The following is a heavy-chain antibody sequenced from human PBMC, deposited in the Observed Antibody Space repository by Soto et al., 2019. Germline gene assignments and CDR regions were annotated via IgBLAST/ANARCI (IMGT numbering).Heavy chain of an antibody. CDR1: GGSISSGGYY. Sequence: QVQLQESGPGLVKPSQTLSLTCTVSGGSISSGGYYWSWIRQHPGKGLEWIGYIYYSGSTYYNPSLKSRVTISVDTSKSQFSLQLSSVTAADTAVYYCARDFTDSSGPTLGMGVWGQGTTVTVSS. CDR3: ARDFTDSSGPTLGMGV. J-gene: IGHJ6*02. D-gene: IGHD6-19*01. V-gene: IGHV4-31*03. CDR2: IYYSGST.